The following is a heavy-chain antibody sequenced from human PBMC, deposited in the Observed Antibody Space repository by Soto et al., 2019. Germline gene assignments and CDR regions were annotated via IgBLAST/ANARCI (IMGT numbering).Heavy chain of an antibody. CDR2: ISYDGSNK. J-gene: IGHJ4*02. Sequence: QVQLVESGGGVVQPGRSLRLSCAASGFTFSSYGMHWLRQAPGKGLEWVAVISYDGSNKYYADSVKGRFTISRDNSKNTLYLQMNSLRAEDTAVYYCAKDGIVVVVAATALDYWGQGTLVTVSS. V-gene: IGHV3-30*18. CDR3: AKDGIVVVVAATALDY. CDR1: GFTFSSYG. D-gene: IGHD2-15*01.